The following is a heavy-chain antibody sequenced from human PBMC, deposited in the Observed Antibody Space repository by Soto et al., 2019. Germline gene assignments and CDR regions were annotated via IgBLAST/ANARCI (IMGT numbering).Heavy chain of an antibody. J-gene: IGHJ6*02. CDR3: ARGLWYGRGYYYYCMDV. V-gene: IGHV4-30-4*01. CDR1: GGSISSGDYY. Sequence: PSETLSLTCTVSGGSISSGDYYWSWIRQPPGKGLEWIGYIYYSGSTYYNPSLKSRVTISVDTSKNQFSLKLSSVTAADTAAYYCARGLWYGRGYYYYCMDVWGQGTTVTVSS. CDR2: IYYSGST. D-gene: IGHD2-21*01.